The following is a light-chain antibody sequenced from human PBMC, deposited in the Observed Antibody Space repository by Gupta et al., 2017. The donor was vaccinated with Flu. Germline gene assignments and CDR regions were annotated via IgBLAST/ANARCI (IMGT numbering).Light chain of an antibody. V-gene: IGKV2-30*01. J-gene: IGKJ1*01. CDR2: QVS. Sequence: ISCRTSQSLVYSDGNIYLHWFQQRPGQSPRRLSYQVSHRESGVPDRFSGSGSGTDFTLKISRVEAEDVGVYYCMQGSRWPWAFGQGTKVEIK. CDR1: QSLVYSDGNIY. CDR3: MQGSRWPWA.